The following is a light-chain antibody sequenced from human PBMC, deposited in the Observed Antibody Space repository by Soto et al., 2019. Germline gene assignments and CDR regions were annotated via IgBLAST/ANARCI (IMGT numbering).Light chain of an antibody. CDR3: CSYAGSSTSHVV. V-gene: IGLV2-23*01. Sequence: QSALTQPASVSGSPGQSITISCTGTSSDVGSYNLVSWYQQHPDKAPKLMIYEGSKRPSGVSNRFSGSKSGNTASLTISGLQAEDEADYYCCSYAGSSTSHVVFGGGTKLTVL. CDR2: EGS. J-gene: IGLJ2*01. CDR1: SSDVGSYNL.